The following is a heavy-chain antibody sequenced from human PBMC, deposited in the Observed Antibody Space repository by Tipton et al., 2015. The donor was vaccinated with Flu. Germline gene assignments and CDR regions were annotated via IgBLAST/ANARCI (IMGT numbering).Heavy chain of an antibody. Sequence: PGLVKPSETLSLTCAVYGGSFNGYYWTWIRQSPGKGLEWIGEINYGGSSTYHPSLRSRLTLSIDTSRKQFSLNLSSVTAADTAVYYCARYPESNYHWFGPWGQGALVTVPS. D-gene: IGHD4-11*01. V-gene: IGHV4-34*10. CDR2: INYGGSS. J-gene: IGHJ5*02. CDR1: GGSFNGYY. CDR3: ARYPESNYHWFGP.